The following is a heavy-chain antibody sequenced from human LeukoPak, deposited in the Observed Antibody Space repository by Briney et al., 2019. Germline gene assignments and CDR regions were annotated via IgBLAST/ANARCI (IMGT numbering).Heavy chain of an antibody. V-gene: IGHV3-48*01. CDR1: GFTFSSYS. Sequence: GGSLRLSCAASGFTFSSYSMNWVRQAPGKGLEWVSYISSSSTIYYADSVKGRFTISRDNAKNSLYLQMNSLRAEDTAVYYCAREYSSGWYYFDYWGQGTLVTVSS. D-gene: IGHD6-19*01. J-gene: IGHJ4*02. CDR3: AREYSSGWYYFDY. CDR2: ISSSSTI.